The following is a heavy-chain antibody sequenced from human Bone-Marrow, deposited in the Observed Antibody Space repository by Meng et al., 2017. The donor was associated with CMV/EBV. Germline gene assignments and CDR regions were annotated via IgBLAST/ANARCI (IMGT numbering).Heavy chain of an antibody. D-gene: IGHD6-13*01. CDR3: ARETAGTYYIDY. CDR1: GFTFSSYS. V-gene: IGHV3-21*01. Sequence: GESLKISCAASGFTFSSYSMNWVRQAPGKGLEWVSSISSSSSYIYYADSVKGRFTISRDNAKNSLYLQMNSLRAEDTAVYYCARETAGTYYIDYWGHGTLVTVSS. J-gene: IGHJ4*03. CDR2: ISSSSSYI.